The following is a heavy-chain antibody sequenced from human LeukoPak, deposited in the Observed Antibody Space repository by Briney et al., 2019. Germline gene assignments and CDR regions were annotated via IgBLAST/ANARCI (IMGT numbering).Heavy chain of an antibody. CDR2: ISAYNGNT. CDR3: ARDSSDFRSLIPH. Sequence: ASVKVSCKASGYTFTSYGISWVRQAPGQGLEWMGWISAYNGNTNYAQKFQGRVTITADESTSTAYMELSSLRSEDTAVYYCARDSSDFRSLIPHWGQGTLVTVSS. CDR1: GYTFTSYG. D-gene: IGHD3-3*01. J-gene: IGHJ1*01. V-gene: IGHV1-18*01.